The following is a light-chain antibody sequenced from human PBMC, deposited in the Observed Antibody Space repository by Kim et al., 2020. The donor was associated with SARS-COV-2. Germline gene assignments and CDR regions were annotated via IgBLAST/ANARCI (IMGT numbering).Light chain of an antibody. V-gene: IGKV1-8*01. Sequence: ASTGDRVTITCRASQGISSHLAWYQQKPGNAPKLLIYSASSLQTGVPSRFSGSGSGTDFTLTISCLQPEDFATYYCQQYYSYPLTFGGGTKVDIK. J-gene: IGKJ4*01. CDR1: QGISSH. CDR3: QQYYSYPLT. CDR2: SAS.